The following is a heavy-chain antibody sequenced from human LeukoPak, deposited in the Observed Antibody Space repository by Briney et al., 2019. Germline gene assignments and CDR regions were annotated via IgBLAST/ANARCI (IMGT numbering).Heavy chain of an antibody. CDR3: ARGGDGYNSLFHSFDL. V-gene: IGHV1-8*01. D-gene: IGHD5-24*01. CDR1: GYTFTSYE. Sequence: GASVKVSCKASGYTFTSYEINWVRQATGQGLEWMGWMNPGNSNTGYAQKFQGRVTMTTNTSISTAYMELSSLRSEDTAVYYCARGGDGYNSLFHSFDLWGHGTMVTVSS. J-gene: IGHJ3*01. CDR2: MNPGNSNT.